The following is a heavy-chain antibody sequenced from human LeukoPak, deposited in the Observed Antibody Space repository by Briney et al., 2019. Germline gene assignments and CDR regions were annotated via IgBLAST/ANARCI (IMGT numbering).Heavy chain of an antibody. V-gene: IGHV4-59*08. J-gene: IGHJ5*02. D-gene: IGHD3-10*01. Sequence: SETLSLTCTVSGGSISSYYWSWIRQPPGKGLEWIGYIYYSGSTYYNPSLKSRVTISVDTSKNQFSLKLSSVTAADTAVYYCARHYGPWGQGTLVTVSS. CDR2: IYYSGST. CDR3: ARHYGP. CDR1: GGSISSYY.